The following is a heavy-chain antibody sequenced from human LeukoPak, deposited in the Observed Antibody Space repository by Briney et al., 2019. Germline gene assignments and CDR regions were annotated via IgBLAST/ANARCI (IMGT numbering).Heavy chain of an antibody. CDR2: IYYSGST. V-gene: IGHV4-59*01. Sequence: PSETLSLTCTVSGGSISSYYWSWIRQPPGKGLEWIGYIYYSGSTNYNPSLKSRVTISVDTSKNQFSLKLSSVTAADTAVYYCARVSRGYSSRKFDYGGQGTLVTVSS. CDR3: ARVSRGYSSRKFDY. CDR1: GGSISSYY. D-gene: IGHD6-13*01. J-gene: IGHJ4*02.